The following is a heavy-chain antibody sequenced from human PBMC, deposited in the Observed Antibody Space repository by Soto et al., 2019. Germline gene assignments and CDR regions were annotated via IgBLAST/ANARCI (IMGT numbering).Heavy chain of an antibody. D-gene: IGHD3-16*01. CDR2: INGYTGNT. J-gene: IGHJ6*02. V-gene: IGHV1-18*01. CDR1: GYTYTSYG. CDR3: ARSWVTGKGGIDV. Sequence: VKVSCKASGYTYTSYGLSWVRQAPGQGLEWMGWINGYTGNTNYAQKFQGRVTMTTDTSTNTAYLDLWTLISDDTAVYYCARSWVTGKGGIDVWGQGTTVTVS.